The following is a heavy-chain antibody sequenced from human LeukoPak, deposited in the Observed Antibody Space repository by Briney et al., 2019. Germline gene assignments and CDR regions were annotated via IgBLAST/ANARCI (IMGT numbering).Heavy chain of an antibody. CDR2: ISYSGTT. Sequence: SETLSLTCTVSSASISSSPYFWGWIRQSPGQGLEWIGSISYSGTTYYNPSLKSRVTIPMDTSKNHISLKLSSVTAADTAVYYCAANSADYNTLGSSYKVWGQGTLVTVSS. CDR1: SASISSSPYF. J-gene: IGHJ4*02. CDR3: AANSADYNTLGSSYKV. D-gene: IGHD3-10*01. V-gene: IGHV4-39*02.